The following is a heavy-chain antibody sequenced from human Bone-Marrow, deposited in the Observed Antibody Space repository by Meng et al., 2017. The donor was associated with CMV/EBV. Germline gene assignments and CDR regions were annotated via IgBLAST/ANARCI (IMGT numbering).Heavy chain of an antibody. CDR1: GFTFSGSA. D-gene: IGHD3-10*01. V-gene: IGHV3-23*01. Sequence: GESLKISCAASGFTFSGSAMSWVRQAPGKGLEWVSTISGGGGSTYSADSVKGRFTISRDSSKNTVYLQMNSLRTEDTAVYYCARAPGSHIDYWGQGTLVPVSS. CDR2: ISGGGGST. J-gene: IGHJ4*02. CDR3: ARAPGSHIDY.